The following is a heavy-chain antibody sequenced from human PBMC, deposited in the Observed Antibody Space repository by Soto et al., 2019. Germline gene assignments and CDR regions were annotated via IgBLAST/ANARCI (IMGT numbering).Heavy chain of an antibody. J-gene: IGHJ6*02. Sequence: QVQLQESGPGLVKPSQTLSLTCTVSGGSISSGYYYWSWIRQPPGKVLEWIGYIYYSGSTYYNPSLKSRVTISVDTSKNQFSLKLSSVTAADTAVYYCARETDWNPSYYYYGMDVWGQGTTVPVSS. D-gene: IGHD1-1*01. CDR1: GGSISSGYYY. CDR2: IYYSGST. V-gene: IGHV4-30-4*01. CDR3: ARETDWNPSYYYYGMDV.